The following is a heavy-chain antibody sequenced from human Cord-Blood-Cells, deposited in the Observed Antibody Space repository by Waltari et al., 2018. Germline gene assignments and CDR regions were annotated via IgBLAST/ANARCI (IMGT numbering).Heavy chain of an antibody. V-gene: IGHV4-39*01. CDR2: IYYSGST. D-gene: IGHD2-15*01. Sequence: QLQLQESGPGLVKPSETLSLTCTVSGGSISSSSYYWGWIRQPPGKGLEWIGSIYYSGSTYDNPSLKSRVTISVDTSKNQFSLKLSSVTAADTAVYYCARGDIVVVVAAFDYWGQGTLVTVSS. J-gene: IGHJ4*02. CDR1: GGSISSSSYY. CDR3: ARGDIVVVVAAFDY.